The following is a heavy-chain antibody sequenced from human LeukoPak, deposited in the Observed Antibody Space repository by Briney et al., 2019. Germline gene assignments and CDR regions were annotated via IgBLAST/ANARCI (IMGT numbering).Heavy chain of an antibody. CDR2: IVVGSGNT. V-gene: IGHV1-58*02. Sequence: SVKVSCKAFGLTFTSSAMQWVRQARGQRLEWIGWIVVGSGNTNYAQKFQERVTITRDMSTSTAYMELSSLRSEGTAVYYCAAVGGSYGSDYWGQGTLVTVSS. CDR3: AAVGGSYGSDY. D-gene: IGHD1-26*01. CDR1: GLTFTSSA. J-gene: IGHJ4*02.